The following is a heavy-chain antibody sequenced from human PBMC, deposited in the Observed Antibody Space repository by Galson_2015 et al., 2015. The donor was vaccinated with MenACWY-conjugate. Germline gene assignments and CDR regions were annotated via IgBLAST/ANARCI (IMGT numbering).Heavy chain of an antibody. CDR3: AKDVYMDV. CDR1: GFTFRQYA. J-gene: IGHJ6*03. Sequence: SLRLSCAVSGFTFRQYAMSRVRQAPGTGLEWVTIISDSGAATHYIDSVKGRFTISRDNSKNTLYLQMSRLRAEDTALYYCAKDVYMDVWGKGTPVSVSS. V-gene: IGHV3-23*01. CDR2: ISDSGAAT.